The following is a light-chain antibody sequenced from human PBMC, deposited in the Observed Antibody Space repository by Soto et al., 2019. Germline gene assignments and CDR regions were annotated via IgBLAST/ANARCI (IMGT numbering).Light chain of an antibody. Sequence: EIVLTQSPGTLSLSPGERATLSCRASQSVSSSDLAWYQQKPGQAPRLLIYGASSRATDIPDRFSGSGSGTDFTLTISRLEPEDLAVYYCQQYGSSPYTFGPGTKLGIK. CDR3: QQYGSSPYT. CDR1: QSVSSSD. V-gene: IGKV3-20*01. J-gene: IGKJ2*01. CDR2: GAS.